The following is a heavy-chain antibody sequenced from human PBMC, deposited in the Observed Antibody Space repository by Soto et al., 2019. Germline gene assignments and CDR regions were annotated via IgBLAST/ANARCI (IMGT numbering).Heavy chain of an antibody. CDR1: GFTFSSYS. V-gene: IGHV3-21*01. D-gene: IGHD6-19*01. Sequence: EVQLVESGGGLVKPGGSLRLSCAASGFTFSSYSMNWVRQAPGKGLEWVSSISSSSSYIYYADSVKGRFTISRDNAKNSLCLQMNSLRAEDTAVYYCARDQVAGTRYFDLWGRGTLVTVSS. CDR3: ARDQVAGTRYFDL. J-gene: IGHJ2*01. CDR2: ISSSSSYI.